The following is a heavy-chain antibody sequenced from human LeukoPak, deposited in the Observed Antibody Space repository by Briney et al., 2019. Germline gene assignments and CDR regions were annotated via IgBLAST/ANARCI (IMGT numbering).Heavy chain of an antibody. V-gene: IGHV7-4-1*02. CDR3: ARGGQYDSSGYYYSDAFDV. CDR1: GYIFTSYA. CDR2: INTNTGNP. Sequence: GASVKVSCKSSGYIFTSYAMNWVRQAPGQGLEWMGWINTNTGNPTYAQGFTGRFVFSLDTSVSTAYLQISSLKAEDTAVYYCARGGQYDSSGYYYSDAFDVWGQGTMVTVSS. J-gene: IGHJ3*01. D-gene: IGHD3-22*01.